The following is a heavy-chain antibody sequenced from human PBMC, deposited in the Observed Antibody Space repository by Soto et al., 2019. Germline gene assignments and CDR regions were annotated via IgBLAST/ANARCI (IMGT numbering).Heavy chain of an antibody. Sequence: LRLSCAASGFTFSSYAMHWVRQAPGKGLEWVAVISYDGSNKYYADSVKGRFTISRDNSKNTLYLQMNSLRAEDTAVYYCARGGVVNYDSSGYYRNDAFDIWGQGTMVTVSS. CDR3: ARGGVVNYDSSGYYRNDAFDI. CDR1: GFTFSSYA. J-gene: IGHJ3*02. V-gene: IGHV3-30-3*01. D-gene: IGHD3-22*01. CDR2: ISYDGSNK.